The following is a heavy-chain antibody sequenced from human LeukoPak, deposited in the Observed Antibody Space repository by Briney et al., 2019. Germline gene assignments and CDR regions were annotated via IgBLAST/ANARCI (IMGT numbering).Heavy chain of an antibody. CDR1: GFTFSSYS. CDR3: ARDNSYNWNYRGTYYYYMDV. CDR2: ISSSSSYI. Sequence: GGSLRLSCAASGFTFSSYSMNWVRQAPGKGLEWVSSISSSSSYIYYADSVKGRFTISRDNAKNSLYLQMNSLRAEDTAVYYCARDNSYNWNYRGTYYYYMDVWGKGTTVTVSS. J-gene: IGHJ6*03. V-gene: IGHV3-21*01. D-gene: IGHD1-7*01.